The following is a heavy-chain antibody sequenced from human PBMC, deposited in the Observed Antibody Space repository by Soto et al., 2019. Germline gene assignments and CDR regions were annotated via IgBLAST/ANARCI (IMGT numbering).Heavy chain of an antibody. J-gene: IGHJ4*02. CDR2: INPRDSKT. CDR3: APYYNFWST. Sequence: GESLKISCKTSGYTFSTSAIGWVRQMPGKDLEWMGIINPRDSKTTYSPSFQGQVTISADKSISTAYLHWSSLKASDTAIYYCAPYYNFWSTWGQGTLVTVSS. D-gene: IGHD3-3*01. CDR1: GYTFSTSA. V-gene: IGHV5-51*01.